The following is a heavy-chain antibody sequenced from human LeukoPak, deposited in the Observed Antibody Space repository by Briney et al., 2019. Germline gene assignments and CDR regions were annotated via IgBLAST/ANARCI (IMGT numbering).Heavy chain of an antibody. CDR1: GFTFSSYA. CDR3: ATGRGSGNYNWSDP. V-gene: IGHV3-23*01. CDR2: ISSGGVNT. D-gene: IGHD3-10*01. J-gene: IGHJ5*02. Sequence: GGSLRLSCTASGFTFSSYAMSWVRQAPGQGLEWVSVISSGGVNTYYRDSVKGRFTISRDNSKNTLYLQMNSLGAEDTAVYYCATGRGSGNYNWSDPWGQGTLVTVSS.